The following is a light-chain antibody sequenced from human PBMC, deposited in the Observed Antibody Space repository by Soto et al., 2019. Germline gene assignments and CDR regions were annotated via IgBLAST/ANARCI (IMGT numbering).Light chain of an antibody. Sequence: VMTQSPVTLFVSPGERATLSCRATQSVGSNLAWYQQRPGQAPRLLVFATSARATGIPARFSGSGSGTEFTLTISSLQSEDFAVYYCHQYNDWPPGTFGQGTKVDIK. V-gene: IGKV3-15*01. CDR3: HQYNDWPPGT. CDR2: ATS. J-gene: IGKJ1*01. CDR1: QSVGSN.